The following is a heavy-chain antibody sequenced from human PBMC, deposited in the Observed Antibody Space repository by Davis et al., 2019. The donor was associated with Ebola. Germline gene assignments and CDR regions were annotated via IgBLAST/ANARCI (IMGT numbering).Heavy chain of an antibody. Sequence: SETLSLTCTVSGGSISSRNYYWSWIRQPPGKGLEWIGYIYYSGSTNYNPSLKSRVTISVDTSKNQFSLKLSSVTAADTAVYYCAREIAARYPANPYYYYYGMDVWGQGTTVTVSS. CDR2: IYYSGST. CDR3: AREIAARYPANPYYYYYGMDV. D-gene: IGHD6-6*01. CDR1: GGSISSRNYY. V-gene: IGHV4-61*01. J-gene: IGHJ6*02.